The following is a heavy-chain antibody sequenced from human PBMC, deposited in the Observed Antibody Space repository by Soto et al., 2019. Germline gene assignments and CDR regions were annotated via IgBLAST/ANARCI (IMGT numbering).Heavy chain of an antibody. J-gene: IGHJ6*02. CDR1: GFTFSSYG. Sequence: GGSLRLSCAASGFTFSSYGMHWVRQAPGKGLEWVAVISYDGSNKYYADSVKGRFTISRDNSKNTLYLQMNSLRAEDTAVYYCAKADDFVPGRITIFGVVISYYGMDVWGQGTTVTVSS. D-gene: IGHD3-3*01. CDR3: AKADDFVPGRITIFGVVISYYGMDV. V-gene: IGHV3-30*18. CDR2: ISYDGSNK.